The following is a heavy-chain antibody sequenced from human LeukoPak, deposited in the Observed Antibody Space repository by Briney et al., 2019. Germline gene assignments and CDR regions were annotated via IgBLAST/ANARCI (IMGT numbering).Heavy chain of an antibody. D-gene: IGHD6-13*01. V-gene: IGHV4-34*01. CDR1: GVSFSGYY. Sequence: TASETLSLTCAVYGVSFSGYYWSWIRQPPGKGPEWIGEINHSGSTNYNPSLKSRVTISVDTSKNQFSLKLNSVTATDTAVYYCARGSKAAPGTFDYWGQGTLVTVSS. J-gene: IGHJ4*02. CDR3: ARGSKAAPGTFDY. CDR2: INHSGST.